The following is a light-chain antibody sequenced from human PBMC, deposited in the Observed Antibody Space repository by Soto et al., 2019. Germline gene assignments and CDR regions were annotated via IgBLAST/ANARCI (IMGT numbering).Light chain of an antibody. CDR3: QQFGSSPPRIT. Sequence: EIVMTQSPATLTVSPGERATLSCRASQSVSSKLAWYQQKPGQAPRLLIYGASNRATGIPDRFSGSGSGTDFTLTISRLEPEDFAVYYCQQFGSSPPRITFGQGTRLEIK. CDR1: QSVSSK. CDR2: GAS. V-gene: IGKV3-20*01. J-gene: IGKJ5*01.